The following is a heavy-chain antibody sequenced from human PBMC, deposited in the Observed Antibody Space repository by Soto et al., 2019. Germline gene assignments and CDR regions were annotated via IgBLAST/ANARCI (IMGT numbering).Heavy chain of an antibody. CDR1: GGTFSSYA. CDR2: IIPIFGTA. D-gene: IGHD2-15*01. J-gene: IGHJ6*02. Sequence: ASVKVSCKASGGTFSSYATSWVRQAPGQGLEWMGGIIPIFGTANYAQKFQGRVTITADESTSTAYMELSSLRSEDTAVYYCARDRGIGYCSGGSCPPRGYYGMDVWGQGTTVTVSS. V-gene: IGHV1-69*13. CDR3: ARDRGIGYCSGGSCPPRGYYGMDV.